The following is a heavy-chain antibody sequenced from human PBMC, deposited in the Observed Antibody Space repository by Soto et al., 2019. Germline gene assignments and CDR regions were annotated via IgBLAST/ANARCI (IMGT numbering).Heavy chain of an antibody. CDR2: ISGDGSST. D-gene: IGHD3-3*01. J-gene: IGHJ6*02. CDR3: AKSIGVVIKTYYYYYGMDV. CDR1: GVIFSAFG. V-gene: IGHV3-23*01. Sequence: HPGGSLRLSCAASGVIFSAFGMTWVRQAPGKGLQWVSTISGDGSSTYYADSVKGRFTISRDNSKSTAYLQMNSLGAEDTAVYYCAKSIGVVIKTYYYYYGMDVWGQGTTVTVSS.